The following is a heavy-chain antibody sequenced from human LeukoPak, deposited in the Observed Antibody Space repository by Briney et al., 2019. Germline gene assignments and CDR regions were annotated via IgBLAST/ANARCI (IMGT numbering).Heavy chain of an antibody. CDR1: GGSISSYY. Sequence: SETLSLTCTVSGGSISSYYWSWIRQPPGKGLEWIGYIYYSGSTNYNPSLKSRVTISVDTSKNQFFLKLSSVAAADTAVYYCARTFDILSGIDAFDIWGQGTMVSVSS. D-gene: IGHD3-9*01. V-gene: IGHV4-59*01. CDR2: IYYSGST. CDR3: ARTFDILSGIDAFDI. J-gene: IGHJ3*02.